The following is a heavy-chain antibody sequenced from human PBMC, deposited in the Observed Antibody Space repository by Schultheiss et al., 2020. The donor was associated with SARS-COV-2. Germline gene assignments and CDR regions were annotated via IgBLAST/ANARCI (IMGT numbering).Heavy chain of an antibody. V-gene: IGHV3-7*03. CDR3: ATHSSYSSGWYPKWFDP. CDR1: GFTFSNYW. D-gene: IGHD6-19*01. CDR2: IKQDGSEK. Sequence: GESLKISCAASGFTFSNYWMSWVRQAPGKGLEWVANIKQDGSEKYYVDSVKGRFTISRDNAKNSLYLQMNSLRAEDTAVYYCATHSSYSSGWYPKWFDPWGPGTLVTVSS. J-gene: IGHJ5*02.